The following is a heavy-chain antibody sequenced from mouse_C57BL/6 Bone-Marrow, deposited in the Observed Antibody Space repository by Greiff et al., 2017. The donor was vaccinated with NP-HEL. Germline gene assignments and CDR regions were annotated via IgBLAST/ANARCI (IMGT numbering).Heavy chain of an antibody. V-gene: IGHV1-66*01. CDR2: IYPGSGNT. J-gene: IGHJ4*01. CDR3: ARLLRTRAMDY. Sequence: VMLVESGPELVKPGASVKISCKASGYSFTSYYIHWVKQRPGQGLEWIGWIYPGSGNTKYNEKFKGKATLTADTSSSTAYMQLSSLTSEDSAVYYCARLLRTRAMDYWGQGTSVTVSS. CDR1: GYSFTSYY. D-gene: IGHD1-1*01.